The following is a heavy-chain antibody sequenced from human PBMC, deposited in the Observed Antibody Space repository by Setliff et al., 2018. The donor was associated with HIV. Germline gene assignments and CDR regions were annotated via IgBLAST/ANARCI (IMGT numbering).Heavy chain of an antibody. V-gene: IGHV3-74*01. CDR1: GFTFSSYW. J-gene: IGHJ6*02. CDR3: VRGLAAAGGYAMDV. Sequence: GGSLRLSCAASGFTFSSYWMHWVRQAPGKGLVWVSRIKSDGSYTSYADSAKGRFTISRDSAKNTLHLQMNSLRAEDTAVYYCVRGLAAAGGYAMDVWGQGTTVTVS. CDR2: IKSDGSYT. D-gene: IGHD6-13*01.